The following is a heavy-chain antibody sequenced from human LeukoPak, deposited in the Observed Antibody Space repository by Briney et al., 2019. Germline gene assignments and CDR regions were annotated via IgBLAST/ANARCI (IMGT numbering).Heavy chain of an antibody. V-gene: IGHV3-7*03. CDR2: IKQDGSEK. Sequence: PGGSLRLSCAASGFTFSTAWMFWVRQAPGKGLEWVATIKQDGSEKHYLDSVKGRFTVSRDNAENSLYLQMNSLRAEDTAVYYCAKCQYQLLDKFDPWGQGTLVTVSS. J-gene: IGHJ5*02. D-gene: IGHD2-2*01. CDR3: AKCQYQLLDKFDP. CDR1: GFTFSTAW.